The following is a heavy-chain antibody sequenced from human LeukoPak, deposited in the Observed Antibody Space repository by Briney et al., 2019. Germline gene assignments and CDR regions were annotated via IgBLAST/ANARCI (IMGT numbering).Heavy chain of an antibody. CDR3: ARTGGSSSPGIDF. V-gene: IGHV3-74*01. CDR1: GFTFSSYW. CDR2: INNDGSST. J-gene: IGHJ4*02. Sequence: GGSLRLSCTASGFTFSSYWMHWVRHAPGKGLLWVSRINNDGSSTFYAGSVKGRFTISRDNAKNTLYLQMDSLRAEETAVYYCARTGGSSSPGIDFWGQGTLVTVSS. D-gene: IGHD6-13*01.